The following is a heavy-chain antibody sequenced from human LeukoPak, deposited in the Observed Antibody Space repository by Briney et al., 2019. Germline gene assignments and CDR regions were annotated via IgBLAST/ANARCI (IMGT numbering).Heavy chain of an antibody. CDR2: ISAYNGNT. Sequence: ASVKVSCKASGYTFTSYGISWVRQAPGQGLEWMGWISAYNGNTNYAQKLQGRVTMTTDTSTSTAYMELRSLRSDDTAVYYCARVEPSEMATADYYYGMDVWGQGTTVTVSS. CDR1: GYTFTSYG. CDR3: ARVEPSEMATADYYYGMDV. J-gene: IGHJ6*02. D-gene: IGHD5-24*01. V-gene: IGHV1-18*01.